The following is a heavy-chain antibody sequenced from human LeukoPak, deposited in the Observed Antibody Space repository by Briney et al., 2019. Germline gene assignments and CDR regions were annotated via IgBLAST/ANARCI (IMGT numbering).Heavy chain of an antibody. CDR3: ARYRLRQGYERTNWFDP. V-gene: IGHV1-2*02. CDR2: INANSGST. Sequence: ASVKVSCKASGYIFTSYGISWVRQAPGQGLEWMGWINANSGSTKYAQKFQGRVTMTRDTSMSTAYMELSRLRSDDTAVYYCARYRLRQGYERTNWFDPWGQGTLVTLSS. J-gene: IGHJ5*02. CDR1: GYIFTSYG. D-gene: IGHD2-15*01.